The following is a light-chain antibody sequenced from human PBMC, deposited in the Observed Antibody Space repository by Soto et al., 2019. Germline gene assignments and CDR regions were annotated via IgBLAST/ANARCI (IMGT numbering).Light chain of an antibody. CDR1: NSNIGTNT. CDR2: NSN. V-gene: IGLV1-44*01. J-gene: IGLJ2*01. CDR3: AAWDDSLNGYVV. Sequence: QSVLTQPPSASGAPGQRVTIYCSGSNSNIGTNTVNWYQQLPGTAPKLLIYNSNRRPSGVPDRFSGSKSGTSASLAISGLQSDDEADYYCAAWDDSLNGYVVFGGGTKLTVL.